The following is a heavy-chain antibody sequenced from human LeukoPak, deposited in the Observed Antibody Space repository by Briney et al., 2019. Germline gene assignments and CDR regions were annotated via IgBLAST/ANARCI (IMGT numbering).Heavy chain of an antibody. V-gene: IGHV4-34*01. Sequence: SETLSLTCAVYGGSFSGYYWSWIRQPPGKGLEWIGEINHSGSTNYNPSLKSRVTISVDTSKNQFSLKLSSVTAADTAVYYCARHLVLLWFGEYQRNWFDPWGQGTLVTVSS. CDR2: INHSGST. J-gene: IGHJ5*02. D-gene: IGHD3-10*01. CDR1: GGSFSGYY. CDR3: ARHLVLLWFGEYQRNWFDP.